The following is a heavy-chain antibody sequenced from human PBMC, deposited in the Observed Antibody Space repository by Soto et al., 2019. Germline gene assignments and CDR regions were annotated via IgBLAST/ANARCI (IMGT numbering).Heavy chain of an antibody. CDR2: IIPIFGTA. CDR3: ASTPLGYYGSGSTPRWFDP. J-gene: IGHJ5*02. V-gene: IGHV1-69*06. D-gene: IGHD3-10*01. Sequence: SVKVSCKASGYTFTSYGISWVRQAPGQGLEWMGGIIPIFGTANYAQKFQGRVTITADKSTSTAYMELSSLRSEDTAVYYCASTPLGYYGSGSTPRWFDPWGQGTLVTVSS. CDR1: GYTFTSYG.